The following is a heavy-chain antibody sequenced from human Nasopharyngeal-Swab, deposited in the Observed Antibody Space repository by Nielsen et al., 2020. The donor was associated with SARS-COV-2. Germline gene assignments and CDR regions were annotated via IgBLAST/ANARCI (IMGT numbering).Heavy chain of an antibody. CDR3: SREVGDAFDV. J-gene: IGHJ3*01. CDR1: GYSFSNYA. V-gene: IGHV7-4-1*02. CDR2: INTNTGIP. Sequence: ASVKVSCKTSGYSFSNYAINWVRQAPEHGFEWMGWINTNTGIPTYVQGFTGRFVFSLDTAVSTAFLQINSLKSEDTGLYYCSREVGDAFDVWGQGTMVTVSS.